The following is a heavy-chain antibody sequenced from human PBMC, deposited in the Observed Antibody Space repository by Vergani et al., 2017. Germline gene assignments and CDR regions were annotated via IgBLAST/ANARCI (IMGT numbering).Heavy chain of an antibody. V-gene: IGHV3-9*01. J-gene: IGHJ6*02. D-gene: IGHD2-15*01. CDR1: GFTFDDYA. CDR3: AKDLGYCSGGSCYSDTGYYYGMDV. CDR2: ISWNSGSI. Sequence: EVQLVESGGGLVQPGRSLRLSCAASGFTFDDYAMHWVRQAPGKGLEWVSGISWNSGSIGYADSVKGRFTISRDNAKNSLYLQMNSLRAEDTALYYCAKDLGYCSGGSCYSDTGYYYGMDVWGQGTTVTVSS.